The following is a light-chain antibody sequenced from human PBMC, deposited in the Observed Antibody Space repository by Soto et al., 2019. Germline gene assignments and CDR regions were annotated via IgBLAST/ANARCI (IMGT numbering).Light chain of an antibody. J-gene: IGKJ1*01. V-gene: IGKV3-20*01. CDR2: AAS. CDR1: PRVSSSY. Sequence: EIVLTQSPGTLSLSPGERATLSCTASPRVSSSYLVWHQQKPGQAPRLLIYAASRRATGIPDRFSGSGSGTDFTLTISRLEPEDFAVYYCQQYGSSPWTFGQGTKVDIK. CDR3: QQYGSSPWT.